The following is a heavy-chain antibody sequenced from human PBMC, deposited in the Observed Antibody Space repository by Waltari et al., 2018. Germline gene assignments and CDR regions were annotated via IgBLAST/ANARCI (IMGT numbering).Heavy chain of an antibody. V-gene: IGHV3-53*02. D-gene: IGHD3-16*01. Sequence: EVQLVETGGGLTQPGGSLRLSCAASGLSVSSNYISWARQAPGRGLGWGWTVYDECSSYYADSVKGRLTISRDNSKNTVYLQMNSLRVDDTAVYYCARVWRNYHYYGMDVWGQGTTVTVSS. CDR2: VYDECSS. CDR3: ARVWRNYHYYGMDV. CDR1: GLSVSSNY. J-gene: IGHJ6*02.